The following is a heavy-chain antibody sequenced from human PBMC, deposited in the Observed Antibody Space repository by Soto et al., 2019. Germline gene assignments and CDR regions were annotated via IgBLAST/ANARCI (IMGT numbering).Heavy chain of an antibody. CDR1: GGSFSGYY. V-gene: IGHV4-34*01. J-gene: IGHJ3*02. CDR2: INHSGST. CDR3: ARFSPQGHIVVVTAIRDAFDI. Sequence: SETLSLTCAVYGGSFSGYYWSWIRQPPGKGLEWIGEINHSGSTNYNPSLKSRVTISVDTSKNQFSLKLSSVTAADTAVYYCARFSPQGHIVVVTAIRDAFDIWGQGTMVTVSS. D-gene: IGHD2-21*02.